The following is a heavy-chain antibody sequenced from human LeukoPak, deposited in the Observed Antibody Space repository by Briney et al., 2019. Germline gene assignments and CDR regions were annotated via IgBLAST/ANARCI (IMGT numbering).Heavy chain of an antibody. Sequence: ASVKVSCKTSGYKFKTFGISWVRQAPGQGLEWMGWTRADKGKTDYAQKFQDRVTLTIDTSTSTAYMELRSLTSDDTATYYCARDRSNSDFWGQGTLVTVS. D-gene: IGHD4-11*01. CDR2: TRADKGKT. CDR3: ARDRSNSDF. CDR1: GYKFKTFG. J-gene: IGHJ4*02. V-gene: IGHV1-18*01.